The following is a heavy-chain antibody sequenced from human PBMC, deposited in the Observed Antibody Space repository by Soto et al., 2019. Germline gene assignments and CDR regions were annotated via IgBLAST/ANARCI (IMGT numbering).Heavy chain of an antibody. J-gene: IGHJ3*02. V-gene: IGHV4-39*01. CDR1: GGSISSSSYY. CDR2: IYYSGST. CDR3: ARRHGYSSGWYTGDAFDI. D-gene: IGHD6-19*01. Sequence: ASETLSLTCTVSGGSISSSSYYWGWIRQPPGKGLEWIGSIYYSGSTYYNPSLKSRVTISVDTSKNQFSLKLSSVTAADTAVYYCARRHGYSSGWYTGDAFDIWGQGTMVTVSS.